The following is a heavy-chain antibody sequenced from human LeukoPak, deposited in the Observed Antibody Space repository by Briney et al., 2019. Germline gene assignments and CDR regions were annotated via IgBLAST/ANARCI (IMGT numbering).Heavy chain of an antibody. CDR2: ISWDGGST. J-gene: IGHJ6*03. V-gene: IGHV3-43D*03. CDR3: ARGARSSWFYYMDV. Sequence: GGSLRLSCAASGFTFDDYAMHWVRQAPGKGLEWVSLISWDGGSTYYADSVKGRFTISRDNSKNSLYLQMNSLRAEDTALYYCARGARSSWFYYMDVWGKGTTVTVSS. CDR1: GFTFDDYA. D-gene: IGHD6-13*01.